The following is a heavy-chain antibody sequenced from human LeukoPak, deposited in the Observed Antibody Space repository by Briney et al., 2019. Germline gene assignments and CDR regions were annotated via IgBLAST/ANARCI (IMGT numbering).Heavy chain of an antibody. Sequence: GSLRLSCAASGFTFSSSPMRWVRPAPGKGLDWVSSISADGPTYYADSVKGRFTISRDNSKNTLYLQMNSLRGEDTAVYYCAKVSQWGSSRWYEGDWGQGTLVTVSS. V-gene: IGHV3-23*01. CDR1: GFTFSSSP. CDR3: AKVSQWGSSRWYEGD. D-gene: IGHD6-13*01. J-gene: IGHJ4*02. CDR2: ISADGPT.